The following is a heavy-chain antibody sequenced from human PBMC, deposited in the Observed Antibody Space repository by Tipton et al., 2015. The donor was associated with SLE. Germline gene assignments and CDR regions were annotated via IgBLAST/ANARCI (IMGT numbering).Heavy chain of an antibody. J-gene: IGHJ3*02. CDR3: AKPSLLEVEDAFDI. CDR1: RFTFSYYG. D-gene: IGHD3-3*01. Sequence: SLRLSCAASRFTFSYYGMHWVRQAPGKGLEWVAFIRFDGSNKYYADSVKGRFTVSRDNSKNTLYLQMNSLKPEDTAVYYCAKPSLLEVEDAFDIWGQGTMVTVSS. CDR2: IRFDGSNK. V-gene: IGHV3-30*02.